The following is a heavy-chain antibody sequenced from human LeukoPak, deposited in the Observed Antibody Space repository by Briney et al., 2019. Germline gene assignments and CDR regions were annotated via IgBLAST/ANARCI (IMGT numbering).Heavy chain of an antibody. V-gene: IGHV3-23*01. CDR3: AKEGPAAMRYYYYYMDV. Sequence: GGSLRLSCAASGFTFSSYGMSWVRQAPGKGLEWVSAISGSGGSTYYADSVKGRFTISRDNSKNTLYLQMNSLRAEDTAVYYCAKEGPAAMRYYYYYMDVWGKGPRSPSP. CDR2: ISGSGGST. D-gene: IGHD2-2*01. J-gene: IGHJ6*03. CDR1: GFTFSSYG.